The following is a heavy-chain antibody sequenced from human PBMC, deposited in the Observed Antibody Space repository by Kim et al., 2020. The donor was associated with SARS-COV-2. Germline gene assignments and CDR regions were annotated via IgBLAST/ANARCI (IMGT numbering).Heavy chain of an antibody. V-gene: IGHV3-11*05. CDR2: ISSNGRST. CDR3: AREYFYRLDV. J-gene: IGHJ6*02. Sequence: GGSLRLSCAASGFKFREYYMGWIRQAPGKGLEWLSYISSNGRSTDYADSVKGRFTISRDNAKNSLYLQMNSLTAEDTAVYYCAREYFYRLDVWGQGTTVT. CDR1: GFKFREYY.